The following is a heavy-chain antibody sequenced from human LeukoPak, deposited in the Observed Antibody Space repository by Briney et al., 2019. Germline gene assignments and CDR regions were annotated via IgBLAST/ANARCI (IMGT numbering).Heavy chain of an antibody. V-gene: IGHV3-21*01. CDR2: ISSSSSYI. J-gene: IGHJ4*02. D-gene: IGHD2-2*02. CDR3: ASTLHVVVPAAIGYFDY. CDR1: GCTFSSYS. Sequence: PGGSLRLSCAASGCTFSSYSMNWVRQAPGKGLEWVSSISSSSSYIYYADSVKGRFTISRDNAKNSLYLQMNSLRAEDTAVYYCASTLHVVVPAAIGYFDYWGQGTLVTVSS.